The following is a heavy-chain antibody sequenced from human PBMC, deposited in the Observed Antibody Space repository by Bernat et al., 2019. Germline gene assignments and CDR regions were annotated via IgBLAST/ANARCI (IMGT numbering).Heavy chain of an antibody. J-gene: IGHJ4*02. Sequence: EVQLVESGGGLVQPGGSLRLSCAASGFTFSNYSMNWVRQAPGKGLEWVSYISSSSRTIYYVDSVKGLFTISRDNAKNSLYLQMNSLRDEDTAVYYCARDDIAARQDFDYWGQGILVTVSS. CDR2: ISSSSRTI. CDR1: GFTFSNYS. CDR3: ARDDIAARQDFDY. V-gene: IGHV3-48*02. D-gene: IGHD6-6*01.